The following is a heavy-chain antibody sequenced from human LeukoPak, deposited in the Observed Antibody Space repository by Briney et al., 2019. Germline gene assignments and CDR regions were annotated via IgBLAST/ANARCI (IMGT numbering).Heavy chain of an antibody. V-gene: IGHV3-23*01. CDR1: GFDFSSHG. CDR2: INFNGGRT. D-gene: IGHD6-13*01. J-gene: IGHJ4*02. Sequence: PGGSLRLPCAASGFDFSSHGMNWVRQAPGKGLEWVSTINFNGGRTYYADSVKGRFSVSRDNSKNTLYLQMNSLRAEDTAVYYCARDLAAAVSYWGQGTLVTVSS. CDR3: ARDLAAAVSY.